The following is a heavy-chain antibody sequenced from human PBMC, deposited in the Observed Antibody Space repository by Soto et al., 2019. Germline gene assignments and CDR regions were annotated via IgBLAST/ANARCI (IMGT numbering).Heavy chain of an antibody. V-gene: IGHV1-18*04. J-gene: IGHJ6*02. CDR1: GYTFTSYG. D-gene: IGHD5-18*01. CDR3: ARGSLDTAYTYYYYYGMDV. CDR2: ISAYNGNT. Sequence: VASVKVSCKASGYTFTSYGISWVRQAPGQGLEWMGWISAYNGNTNYAQKLQGRVTMTTDTSTSTAYMELRSLRSDDTAVYYCARGSLDTAYTYYYYYGMDVWGQGTTETVSS.